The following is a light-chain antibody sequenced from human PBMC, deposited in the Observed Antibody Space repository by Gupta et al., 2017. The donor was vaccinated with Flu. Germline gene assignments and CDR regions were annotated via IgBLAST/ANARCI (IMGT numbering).Light chain of an antibody. CDR3: QQRSNCPPSLT. CDR1: QSVSTF. CDR2: DTS. J-gene: IGKJ4*01. Sequence: EIVLTQSPATLALSPGQRATLSCRASQSVSTFLSGYQQKPGQHPRLLIYDTSNRATGIPARCIGSGSGTDFFLIISSLEAEDVAVYYCQQRSNCPPSLTFGGGTKVEIK. V-gene: IGKV3-11*01.